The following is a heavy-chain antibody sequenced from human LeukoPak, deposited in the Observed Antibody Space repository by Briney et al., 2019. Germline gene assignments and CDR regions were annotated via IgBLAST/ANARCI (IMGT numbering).Heavy chain of an antibody. CDR1: GFTFSSYA. J-gene: IGHJ4*02. CDR3: ARQTGSGLFILP. V-gene: IGHV3-30*04. CDR2: ISYDGSNK. Sequence: GGSLRLSCAASGFTFSSYAMHWVRQAPGKGLEWVAVISYDGSNKYYADSVKGRFTISRGNSKNTLYLQMNSLRADDTAVYYCARQTGSGLFILPGGQGTLVTVSS. D-gene: IGHD3/OR15-3a*01.